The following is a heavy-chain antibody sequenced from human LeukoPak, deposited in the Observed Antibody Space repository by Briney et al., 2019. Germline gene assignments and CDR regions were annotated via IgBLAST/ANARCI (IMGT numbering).Heavy chain of an antibody. CDR3: ARRLTQYDCFDP. Sequence: SQTLSLTCAISGDSVSSNSVTWNWIRQSPSRGLEWLGRTYYRSTWYNDYAVSVRGRITVNPDTSKNQFSLHLNSVTPGDTAVYYCARRLTQYDCFDPWGQGILVTVST. D-gene: IGHD2-2*01. V-gene: IGHV6-1*01. CDR1: GDSVSSNSVT. CDR2: TYYRSTWYN. J-gene: IGHJ5*02.